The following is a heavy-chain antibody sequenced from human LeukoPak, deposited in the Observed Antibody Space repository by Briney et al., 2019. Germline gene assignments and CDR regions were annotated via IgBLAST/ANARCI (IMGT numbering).Heavy chain of an antibody. CDR3: ATLSWSGSIMGGVYYYYGMDV. CDR2: ISTYNGNT. V-gene: IGHV1-18*01. D-gene: IGHD3-3*01. CDR1: GYTFTTYG. Sequence: GASVKVSCKASGYTFTTYGISWVRQAPGQGHEWMGWISTYNGNTVYAQKLQGRVTMTEDTSTDTAYMELSSLRSEDTAVYYCATLSWSGSIMGGVYYYYGMDVWGQGTTVTVSS. J-gene: IGHJ6*02.